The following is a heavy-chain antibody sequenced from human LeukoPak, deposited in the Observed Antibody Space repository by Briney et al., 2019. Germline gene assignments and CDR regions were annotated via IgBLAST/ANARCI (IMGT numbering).Heavy chain of an antibody. Sequence: ASVKVSCKASGGTFSSYAISWVRQAPGQGLEWMGGIIPIFGTANYAQKFQGRVTITADESTSTAYMELSSLRSEDTAVYHCARGYSYGSTDYWGQGTLVTVSS. CDR2: IIPIFGTA. V-gene: IGHV1-69*13. CDR3: ARGYSYGSTDY. CDR1: GGTFSSYA. J-gene: IGHJ4*02. D-gene: IGHD5-18*01.